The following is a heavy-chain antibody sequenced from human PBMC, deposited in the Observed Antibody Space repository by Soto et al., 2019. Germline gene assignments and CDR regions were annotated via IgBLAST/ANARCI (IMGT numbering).Heavy chain of an antibody. Sequence: SETLSLTCTVSGGSISTHYWSWIRQPPGKGLEWTGYIYYSGSTNYNPSLKSRVTISVDTSKNQFSLKLSSVTAADTAVYYCARGAANDPWGQGTLVTVSS. J-gene: IGHJ5*02. CDR1: GGSISTHY. CDR3: ARGAANDP. CDR2: IYYSGST. V-gene: IGHV4-59*11. D-gene: IGHD2-15*01.